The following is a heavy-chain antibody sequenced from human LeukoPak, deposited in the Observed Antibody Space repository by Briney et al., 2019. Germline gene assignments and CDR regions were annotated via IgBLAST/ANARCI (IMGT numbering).Heavy chain of an antibody. CDR3: ASKPGVVVAATFYYYYGMDV. J-gene: IGHJ6*02. CDR1: GFTFSSYA. D-gene: IGHD2-15*01. CDR2: ISGSGGST. Sequence: GGSLRLSCAASGFTFSSYAMSWVRQAPGKGLEWVSAISGSGGSTYYADSVKGRFTISRDNSKNTLYLQMNSLRAEDTAVYYCASKPGVVVAATFYYYYGMDVWGQGTTVTVSS. V-gene: IGHV3-23*01.